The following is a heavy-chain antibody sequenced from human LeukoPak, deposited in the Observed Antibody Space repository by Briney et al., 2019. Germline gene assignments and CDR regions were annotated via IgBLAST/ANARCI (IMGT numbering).Heavy chain of an antibody. J-gene: IGHJ4*02. Sequence: KSGGSLRLSCTASGLTFSTSGFNWVRQAPRKGLEWVASIGPTGSDRYHADSINGRFTISRDNANIILCPQMKSLRAEDTAVYYCATETNGRHYDYWGQGTLLTVSS. D-gene: IGHD1/OR15-1a*01. CDR3: ATETNGRHYDY. V-gene: IGHV3-21*06. CDR1: GLTFSTSG. CDR2: IGPTGSDR.